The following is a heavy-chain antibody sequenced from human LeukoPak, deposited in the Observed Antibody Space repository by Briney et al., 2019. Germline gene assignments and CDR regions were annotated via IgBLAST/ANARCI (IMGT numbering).Heavy chain of an antibody. Sequence: PGGSLRLSCAASGFTSSDYYMSWIRQAPGKGLEWISYISSSGNSIYYADSVKGRFTISRDNAKNALYLQMNSLRADDTAVYYCARVHSDFWSSYYTAFDYWGQGTLVTVSS. D-gene: IGHD3-3*01. V-gene: IGHV3-11*01. CDR2: ISSSGNSI. CDR1: GFTSSDYY. J-gene: IGHJ4*02. CDR3: ARVHSDFWSSYYTAFDY.